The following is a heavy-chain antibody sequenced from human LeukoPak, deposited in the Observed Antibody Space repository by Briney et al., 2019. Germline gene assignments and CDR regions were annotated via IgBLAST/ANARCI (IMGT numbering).Heavy chain of an antibody. J-gene: IGHJ4*02. Sequence: KPSETLSLTCTVSGASMNSYYWTWIRQPPGKGLEWIGYMYFGERTNYNPSLKSRATISIDTSKKQFSLNLKSVTAADTAVYYCARIPGDRPDDWGQGTLVTVS. CDR3: ARIPGDRPDD. V-gene: IGHV4-59*01. CDR1: GASMNSYY. D-gene: IGHD7-27*01. CDR2: MYFGERT.